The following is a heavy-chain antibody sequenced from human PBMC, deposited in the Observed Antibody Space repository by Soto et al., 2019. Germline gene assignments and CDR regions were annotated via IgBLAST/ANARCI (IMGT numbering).Heavy chain of an antibody. J-gene: IGHJ6*02. CDR2: IIPIFGTA. Sequence: QVQLVQSGAEVKKPGSSVKVSCKASGGTFSSYAISWVRQAPGQGLEWMGGIIPIFGTANYAQKFQGRVTITADESTSTAYMELSSLRSEDTAVYYCARGNWKYAYFRDYYYGMDVWGQGTTVTVSS. CDR3: ARGNWKYAYFRDYYYGMDV. CDR1: GGTFSSYA. D-gene: IGHD1-7*01. V-gene: IGHV1-69*01.